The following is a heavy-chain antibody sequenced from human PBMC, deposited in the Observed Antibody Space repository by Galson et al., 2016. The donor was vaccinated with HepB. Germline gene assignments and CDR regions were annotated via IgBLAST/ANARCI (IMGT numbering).Heavy chain of an antibody. CDR3: ATGIVVAGKYYYHYMDV. CDR2: IYSIGDT. D-gene: IGHD6-19*01. V-gene: IGHV4-39*01. CDR1: GGSVSTDYY. J-gene: IGHJ6*03. Sequence: SETLSLTCVVSGGSVSTDYYWGWIRQVPGRGLEWIGSIYSIGDTYYSPSLESRVTLSVGTSKNQFSLRLNSVTAADTGVYYGATGIVVAGKYYYHYMDVWGKGTTVTVSS.